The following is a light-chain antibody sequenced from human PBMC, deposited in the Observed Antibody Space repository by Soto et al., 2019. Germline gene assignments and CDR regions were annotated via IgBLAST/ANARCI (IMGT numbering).Light chain of an antibody. CDR2: GAH. CDR1: QDISSY. Sequence: DIQLTQSPSLLSASVGDRVTITCRASQDISSYLAWYQQKPGRAPELLIHGAHSLHSGVPSRFSGGGSGTDFTLTISSLQPEDFATYYCQQVNVYPSTFGGGTKVDIK. CDR3: QQVNVYPST. J-gene: IGKJ4*01. V-gene: IGKV1-9*01.